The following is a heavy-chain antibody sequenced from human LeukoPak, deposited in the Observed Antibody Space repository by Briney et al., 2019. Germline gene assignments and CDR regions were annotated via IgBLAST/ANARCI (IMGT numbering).Heavy chain of an antibody. CDR2: ISAYNGNT. CDR3: ARDGPTYYYDSSGYGTDAFDI. Sequence: ASVKVSCKASGYTFTSYGISWVRQAPGQGLEWMGWISAYNGNTNYAQKLQGRVTMTTDTSTSTAYMELRSLRSDDTAVYYCARDGPTYYYDSSGYGTDAFDIWGQGTMVTVSS. V-gene: IGHV1-18*01. CDR1: GYTFTSYG. J-gene: IGHJ3*02. D-gene: IGHD3-22*01.